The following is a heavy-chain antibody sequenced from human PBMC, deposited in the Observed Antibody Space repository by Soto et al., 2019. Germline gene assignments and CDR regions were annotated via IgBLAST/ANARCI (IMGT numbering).Heavy chain of an antibody. Sequence: TSLTLSLTCTVVGGSSSSYCWSWIRHPPGKGLEWIGYIYYSGSTNYNPSLKSRVTISVDTSKNQFSLKLSSVTAADTAVYYCASNHAYSNYYMDVWGKGITLTVSS. D-gene: IGHD4-4*01. CDR3: ASNHAYSNYYMDV. CDR1: GGSSSSYC. J-gene: IGHJ6*03. CDR2: IYYSGST. V-gene: IGHV4-59*08.